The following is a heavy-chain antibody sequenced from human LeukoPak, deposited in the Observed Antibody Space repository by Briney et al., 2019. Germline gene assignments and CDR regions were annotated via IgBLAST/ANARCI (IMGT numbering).Heavy chain of an antibody. J-gene: IGHJ3*02. V-gene: IGHV3-7*02. CDR1: GFTFSIYW. CDR3: ETYSAFDI. CDR2: IKEDGGEI. Sequence: PGGSLRLSCAASGFTFSIYWMSWVRQAPGKGLEWVASIKEDGGEIHYVDSVKGRFTISRDNAKNSLYLQMNSLRAEDTAVYYCETYSAFDIWGHGTMVTVPS. D-gene: IGHD2-21*01.